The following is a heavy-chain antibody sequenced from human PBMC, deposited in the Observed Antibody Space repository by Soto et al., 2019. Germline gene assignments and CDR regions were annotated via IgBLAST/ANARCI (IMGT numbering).Heavy chain of an antibody. CDR2: IDPSDSYT. Sequence: GEPLKISCKGSGYSFTSYWISWVRQMPGKGLEWMGRIDPSDSYTNYSPSFQGHVTISADKSISTAYLQWSSLKASDTAMYYCARRDYYGSGSYPYGMDVWGQGTRVTVAS. J-gene: IGHJ6*02. V-gene: IGHV5-10-1*01. CDR1: GYSFTSYW. D-gene: IGHD3-10*01. CDR3: ARRDYYGSGSYPYGMDV.